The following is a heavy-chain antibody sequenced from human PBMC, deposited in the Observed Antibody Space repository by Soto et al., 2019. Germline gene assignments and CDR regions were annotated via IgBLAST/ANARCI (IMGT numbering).Heavy chain of an antibody. CDR3: TTDDPINKN. J-gene: IGHJ4*02. V-gene: IGHV3-15*01. CDR2: IKSRTNGGTT. CDR1: GFTFSNAW. Sequence: EVQLVESGGGLVKPGGSLRLSCAASGFTFSNAWMSWVRQAPGKGLEWVGRIKSRTNGGTTDYATPVKGRFTILRDDSKNTLFLQMNSLKTEDTAVYYCTTDDPINKNWGQGTLVTVSS.